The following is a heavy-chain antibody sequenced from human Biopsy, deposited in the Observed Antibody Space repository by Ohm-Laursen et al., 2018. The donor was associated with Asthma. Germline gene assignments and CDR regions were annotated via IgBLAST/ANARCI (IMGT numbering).Heavy chain of an antibody. CDR2: ISPIFGSI. J-gene: IGHJ6*02. CDR1: GGTLNNYA. V-gene: IGHV1-69*05. Sequence: SSVKVSCKSSGGTLNNYAINWVRQAPGQGLEWMGGISPIFGSIKHAQKFQDRVTISTDVFRNTVHLELSSLRSEDTAVLYCAKARCYYFYCDMEAWGQGTTVTVSS. CDR3: AKARCYYFYCDMEA. D-gene: IGHD3-3*01.